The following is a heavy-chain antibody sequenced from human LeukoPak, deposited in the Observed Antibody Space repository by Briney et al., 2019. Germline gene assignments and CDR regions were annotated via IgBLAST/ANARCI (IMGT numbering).Heavy chain of an antibody. V-gene: IGHV4-4*07. CDR1: GGSISSYY. D-gene: IGHD7-27*01. J-gene: IGHJ6*03. Sequence: SETLSLTCTGSGGSISSYYWSWIRQPAGKGLEWIGRIYTSGSTNYNPSLKSRVTMSVDTSKNQFSLKLSSVTAADTAVYYCATNRVALYYYMDVWGKGTTVTVSS. CDR2: IYTSGST. CDR3: ATNRVALYYYMDV.